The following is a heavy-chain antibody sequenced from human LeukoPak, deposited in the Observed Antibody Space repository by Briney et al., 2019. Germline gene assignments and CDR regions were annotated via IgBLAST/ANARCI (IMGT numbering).Heavy chain of an antibody. J-gene: IGHJ6*02. D-gene: IGHD7-27*01. V-gene: IGHV4-59*08. Sequence: SETLSLTCTVSGGSISYYYWSWIRQPPGKELEWIGYIYHSGSTNYNPSLKSRVTIAIDTSKNQFSLKLNSVTAADTAVYYCARGAPGYYYGMDVWGQGTTVTVSS. CDR1: GGSISYYY. CDR3: ARGAPGYYYGMDV. CDR2: IYHSGST.